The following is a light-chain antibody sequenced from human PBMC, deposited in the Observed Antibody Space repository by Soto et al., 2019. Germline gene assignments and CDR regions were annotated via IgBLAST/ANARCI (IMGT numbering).Light chain of an antibody. CDR3: QSYDSSLSGVV. Sequence: QSVLTQPPSVSGAPGQRVTIYCTGNSSNIGAGYDVHWYQQLPGTAPKLLIYGNSNRPSGVPDRFSGSKSGTSASLAITGLQAEDEADYYCQSYDSSLSGVVFGGGTKLTVL. V-gene: IGLV1-40*01. CDR2: GNS. J-gene: IGLJ2*01. CDR1: SSNIGAGYD.